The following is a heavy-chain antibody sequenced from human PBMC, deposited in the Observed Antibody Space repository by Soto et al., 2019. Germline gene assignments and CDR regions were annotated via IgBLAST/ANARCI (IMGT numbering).Heavy chain of an antibody. V-gene: IGHV4-4*02. CDR3: ARGEDAFFYYGLDV. J-gene: IGHJ6*02. CDR2: IYHSGTT. Sequence: SETLSLTCVVSGDSIASSYWWSWVRQPPGKGLEWIGEIYHSGTTNYNPSLKSRVTILQDKSNNQFSLRLDSVTAADTAVYYCARGEDAFFYYGLDVWGQGITVTISS. CDR1: GDSIASSYW.